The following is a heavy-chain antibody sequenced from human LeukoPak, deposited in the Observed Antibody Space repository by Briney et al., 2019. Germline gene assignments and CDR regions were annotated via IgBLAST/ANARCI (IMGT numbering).Heavy chain of an antibody. CDR2: ISYDGSNK. J-gene: IGHJ4*02. CDR1: GFTFSSYS. V-gene: IGHV3-30*18. D-gene: IGHD6-19*01. CDR3: AKVGGTSSGWYGNFDY. Sequence: GGSLRLSCAASGFTFSSYSMKWVRQAPGKGLEWVAVISYDGSNKYYADSVKGRFTISRDNSKNTLYLQMNSLRAEDTAVYYCAKVGGTSSGWYGNFDYWGQGTLVTVSS.